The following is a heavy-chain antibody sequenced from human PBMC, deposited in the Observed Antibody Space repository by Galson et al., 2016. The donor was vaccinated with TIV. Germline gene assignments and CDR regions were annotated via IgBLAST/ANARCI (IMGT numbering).Heavy chain of an antibody. CDR3: ARETCSGGTCYSRMGACDI. J-gene: IGHJ3*02. Sequence: SVKVSCKASGGTFSFYAITWVRQAPGQGLEWMGGINPIFRTPNYAQKFQGRVTMTADDSTRTAYMELSSLGSEDTAGYYCARETCSGGTCYSRMGACDIWGQGTMVTVSS. D-gene: IGHD2-15*01. CDR1: GGTFSFYA. CDR2: INPIFRTP. V-gene: IGHV1-69*13.